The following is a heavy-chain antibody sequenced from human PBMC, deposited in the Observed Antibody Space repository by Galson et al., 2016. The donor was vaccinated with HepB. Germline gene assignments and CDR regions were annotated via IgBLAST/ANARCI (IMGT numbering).Heavy chain of an antibody. CDR3: VRDHDWAFDY. CDR2: NSRENNRI. Sequence: GLEWISHNSRENNRIDYADSVKGRFTVSRDNGKNSLYLQMNSLRVEDTAVYYCVRDHDWAFDYWGQGLLVTVSS. V-gene: IGHV3-48*01. J-gene: IGHJ4*02. D-gene: IGHD3-9*01.